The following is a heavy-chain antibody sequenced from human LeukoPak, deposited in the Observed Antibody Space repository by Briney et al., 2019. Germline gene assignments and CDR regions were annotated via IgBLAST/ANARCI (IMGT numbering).Heavy chain of an antibody. D-gene: IGHD3-9*01. V-gene: IGHV3-21*01. J-gene: IGHJ4*02. CDR1: GFIFSSYS. CDR2: ISSSSSYI. Sequence: PGGSLRLSCAASGFIFSSYSMNWVRQAPGKGLEWVSSISSSSSYIYYADSVKGRFTISRDNAKNSLYLQMNSLRAEDTAVYYCARAYDILTGPFDYWGQGTLVTVSS. CDR3: ARAYDILTGPFDY.